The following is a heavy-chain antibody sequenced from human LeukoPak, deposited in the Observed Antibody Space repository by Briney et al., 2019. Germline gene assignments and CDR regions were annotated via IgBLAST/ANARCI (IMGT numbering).Heavy chain of an antibody. Sequence: PSETLSLTCTVSGGSISSDNYYWTWIRQPAGKGLEWIGRIYTSGSTYYNPSLKSRVTISVDTSKNQFSLRLSSVTAADTAVYYCVRARLERRISAFDSWGQGTLVTVSS. CDR2: IYTSGST. D-gene: IGHD1-1*01. CDR3: VRARLERRISAFDS. J-gene: IGHJ4*02. CDR1: GGSISSDNYY. V-gene: IGHV4-61*02.